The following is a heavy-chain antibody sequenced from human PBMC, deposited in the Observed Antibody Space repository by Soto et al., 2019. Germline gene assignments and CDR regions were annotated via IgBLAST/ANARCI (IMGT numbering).Heavy chain of an antibody. J-gene: IGHJ6*02. CDR3: ARGEAHYYGSWSQRWSYYYGMDV. Sequence: PSETLSLTCAGYGGSLRGYILTWVRPTPGEGLQWVGQINHSGSAVYNPSLKTRVTISMMSNNQFSLEMSSVTAADTAVYYCARGEAHYYGSWSQRWSYYYGMDVWGQGTTVTVSS. CDR2: INHSGSA. D-gene: IGHD3-10*01. CDR1: GGSLRGYI. V-gene: IGHV4-34*01.